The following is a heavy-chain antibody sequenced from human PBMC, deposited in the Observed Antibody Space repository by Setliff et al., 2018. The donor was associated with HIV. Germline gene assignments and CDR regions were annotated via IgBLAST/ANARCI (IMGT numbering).Heavy chain of an antibody. CDR3: ARSVPRYCSGGSCCPPLFDC. CDR1: GASISSSRYY. J-gene: IGHJ4*02. CDR2: IHYSGST. D-gene: IGHD2-15*01. Sequence: PSDTLSLTCTVSGASISSSRYYWGWIRQPPGTGLEWIGRIHYSGSTYSNPSLKSRVTISVDTSKNQFSLQLSSVTAADTAVYYCARSVPRYCSGGSCCPPLFDCGGQGTLVAVSS. V-gene: IGHV4-39*01.